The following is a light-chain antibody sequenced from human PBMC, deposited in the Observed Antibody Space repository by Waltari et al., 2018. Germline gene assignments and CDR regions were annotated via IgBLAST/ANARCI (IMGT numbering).Light chain of an antibody. J-gene: IGKJ1*01. CDR1: QSVSRA. CDR2: GAS. V-gene: IGKV3-20*01. Sequence: SCRASQSVSRALAWYQQKPGQAPRLLIYGASTRATGIPDRFSGSGSGTDFSLTISRLEPDDFAVYFCQHYLRLPVTFGQGTTVEI. CDR3: QHYLRLPVT.